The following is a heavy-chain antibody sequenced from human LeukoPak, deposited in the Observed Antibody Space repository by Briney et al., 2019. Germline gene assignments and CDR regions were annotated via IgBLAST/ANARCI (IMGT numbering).Heavy chain of an antibody. Sequence: GGSLRLSCAASGFTFSDYYMSWIRQAPGKGLKWVSYISSSGSNIYYADSVKGRFTISRDNAKNSLYLQMNSLRAEDTAVYYCARRAISGGFGASNQPFDYWGQGTLVTVSS. CDR2: ISSSGSNI. V-gene: IGHV3-11*04. J-gene: IGHJ4*02. D-gene: IGHD3-10*01. CDR1: GFTFSDYY. CDR3: ARRAISGGFGASNQPFDY.